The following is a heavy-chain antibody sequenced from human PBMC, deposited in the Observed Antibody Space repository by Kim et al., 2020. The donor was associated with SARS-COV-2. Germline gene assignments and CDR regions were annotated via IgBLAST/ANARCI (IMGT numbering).Heavy chain of an antibody. J-gene: IGHJ4*02. CDR1: GFTFSTFS. CDR2: ISYDGNNK. V-gene: IGHV3-30*04. D-gene: IGHD1-26*01. CDR3: VRDDMSAPELFAY. Sequence: GGSLRLSCVASGFTFSTFSMHWVRQAPGKGLEWVALISYDGNNKQYTDSVKGRFTISRDNFKYMMYLQMNGLRTEDTAVYYCVRDDMSAPELFAYWGQGTRVTVSA.